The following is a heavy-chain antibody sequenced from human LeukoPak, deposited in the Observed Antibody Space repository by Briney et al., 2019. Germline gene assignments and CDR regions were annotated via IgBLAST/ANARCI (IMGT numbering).Heavy chain of an antibody. Sequence: NPSETLSLTCSVSGGSINSGNYYWGWIRQPPGKGLEWIGSIYYSGNTNYNPSLKSRVTMSVDTSKNQFSLKLTSVTAADTAVYYCARANSYDSSGHYYEFGYWGQGTLVTVSS. V-gene: IGHV4-39*07. CDR3: ARANSYDSSGHYYEFGY. D-gene: IGHD3-22*01. CDR2: IYYSGNT. J-gene: IGHJ4*02. CDR1: GGSINSGNYY.